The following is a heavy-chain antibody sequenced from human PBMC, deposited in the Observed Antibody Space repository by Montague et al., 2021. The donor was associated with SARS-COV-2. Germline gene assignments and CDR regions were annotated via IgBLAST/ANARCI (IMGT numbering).Heavy chain of an antibody. D-gene: IGHD3-3*01. Sequence: VKPTQTLTLTCTFSGFSLSTSGMCVNWIRQPPGKALEWLALIDWDDDKYYSTSLKTRLTISKDTSKNQVVLTMTNMDPVDTATYYCARSFSIFGVVIIPAYFDYWGQGTLVTVSS. CDR1: GFSLSTSGMC. V-gene: IGHV2-70*01. CDR3: ARSFSIFGVVIIPAYFDY. CDR2: IDWDDDK. J-gene: IGHJ4*02.